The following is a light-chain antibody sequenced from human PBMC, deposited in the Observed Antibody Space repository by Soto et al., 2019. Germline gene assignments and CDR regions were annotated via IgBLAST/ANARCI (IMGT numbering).Light chain of an antibody. J-gene: IGKJ1*01. V-gene: IGKV1-5*03. Sequence: DIPMTQSPSTLSGSVGDRVTITCRASQTISSWLAWYQQKPGKAPKLLIYKASTLKSGVPSRFSGSGSGTEFTLTSSSLQPDDFATYYCQHYNSYSEAFGQGTKVELK. CDR1: QTISSW. CDR3: QHYNSYSEA. CDR2: KAS.